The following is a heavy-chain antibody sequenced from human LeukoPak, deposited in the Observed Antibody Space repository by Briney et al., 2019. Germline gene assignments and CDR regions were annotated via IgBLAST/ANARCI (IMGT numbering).Heavy chain of an antibody. CDR1: GFTFSSYG. J-gene: IGHJ4*02. V-gene: IGHV3-30*02. CDR3: AKRGDTAMVTDY. CDR2: IRYDGSNK. D-gene: IGHD5-18*01. Sequence: PGGSLRLSCAASGFTFSSYGMHWVRQAPGKGLEWVAFIRYDGSNKYYADSVKGRFTISRDNSKNTLYLQMNSLRAGDTAVYYCAKRGDTAMVTDYWGQGTLVTVSS.